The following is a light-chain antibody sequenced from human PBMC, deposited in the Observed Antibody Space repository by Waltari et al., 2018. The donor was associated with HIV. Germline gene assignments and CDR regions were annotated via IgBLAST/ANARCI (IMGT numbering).Light chain of an antibody. Sequence: QSALTQPSSMSGSPGQSITISCTGSSLDIGLYDFVSWYNHLPDTAPHLIIFGADRHPATTTQLSRYGPDPRTAGITPRFSASKSGDVASLTISGLRAEDEADYYCTSHTLTHMLLFGGGTRLTVL. CDR1: SLDIGLYDF. CDR3: TSHTLTHMLL. V-gene: IGLV2-14*01. J-gene: IGLJ3*02. CDR2: GADRHPATTTQLSRYGPD.